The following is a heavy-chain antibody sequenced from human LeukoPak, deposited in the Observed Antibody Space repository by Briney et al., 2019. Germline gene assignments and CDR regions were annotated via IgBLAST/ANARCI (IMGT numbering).Heavy chain of an antibody. Sequence: GGSLRLSCSVSGFSFSNYWMSWVRQAPGKGLEWVASINEDGSQKQYVDSVKGRFTISRDNSKNTLYLQMNSLRAEDTAVYYCAKSYDFWSGYFGSSSFDYWGQEPWSPSPQ. CDR2: INEDGSQK. CDR1: GFSFSNYW. J-gene: IGHJ4*01. D-gene: IGHD3-3*01. V-gene: IGHV3-7*03. CDR3: AKSYDFWSGYFGSSSFDY.